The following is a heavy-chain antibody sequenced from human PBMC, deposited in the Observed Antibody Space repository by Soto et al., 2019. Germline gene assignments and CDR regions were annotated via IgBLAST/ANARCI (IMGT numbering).Heavy chain of an antibody. V-gene: IGHV3-23*01. CDR1: GFTFSSYA. CDR3: ARGMYYYDSSGWAY. CDR2: ISGSGGST. J-gene: IGHJ4*02. Sequence: PGGSLRLSCAASGFTFSSYAMSWVRQAPGKGLEWVSAISGSGGSTYYADSVKGRFTISRDNAKNSLYLQMNSLRDEDTAVYYCARGMYYYDSSGWAYWGQGTLVTVSS. D-gene: IGHD3-22*01.